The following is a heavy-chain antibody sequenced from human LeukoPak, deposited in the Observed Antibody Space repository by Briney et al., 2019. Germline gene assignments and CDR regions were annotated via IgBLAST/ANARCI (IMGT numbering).Heavy chain of an antibody. CDR2: IFYTGST. V-gene: IGHV4-31*03. CDR3: ARAPPIVVVPAAIDAFDF. J-gene: IGHJ3*01. CDR1: GGSISSGGYY. D-gene: IGHD2-2*01. Sequence: SETLSLTCTVSGGSISSGGYYWSWIRQHPGKGLEWIGYIFYTGSTFYNPSLKSRVTMSQDTSKNQFSLKVTSVTAADTAVYYCARAPPIVVVPAAIDAFDFWGQGTMVTVSS.